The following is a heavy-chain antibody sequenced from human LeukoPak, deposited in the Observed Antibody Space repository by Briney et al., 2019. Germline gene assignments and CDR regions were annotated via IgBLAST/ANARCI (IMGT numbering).Heavy chain of an antibody. CDR1: GVPINTHSY. V-gene: IGHV4-38-2*02. Sequence: SETLSLTCSVSGVPINTHSYWGCVRQSPGKGLEWIGSIYYTATTYYNPSLKSRVTVSIDTSKSLFSLRLPSVTAADPAIYYCAQVSMIGDLRQFYFDFWGHGTLVTVSS. CDR3: AQVSMIGDLRQFYFDF. J-gene: IGHJ4*01. CDR2: IYYTATT. D-gene: IGHD3-22*01.